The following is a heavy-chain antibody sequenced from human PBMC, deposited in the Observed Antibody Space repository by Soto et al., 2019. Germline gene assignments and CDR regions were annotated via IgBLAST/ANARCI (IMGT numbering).Heavy chain of an antibody. J-gene: IGHJ6*02. V-gene: IGHV4-59*01. Sequence: PSETLSLTCTVSGGSISSYYWSWIRQPPGKGLEWIGYIYYSGSTNYNPSLKSRVTISVDTSKNQFSLKLSSVTAADTAVYYCARDSLRDYYYYGMDVWGQGTTVTVSS. D-gene: IGHD3-16*01. CDR2: IYYSGST. CDR1: GGSISSYY. CDR3: ARDSLRDYYYYGMDV.